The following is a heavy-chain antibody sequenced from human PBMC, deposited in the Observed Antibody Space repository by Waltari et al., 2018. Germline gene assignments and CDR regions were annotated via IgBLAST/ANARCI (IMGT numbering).Heavy chain of an antibody. Sequence: EVQLVESGGGLVQPGGSLSLSCAASGFTFRSYEIHWLRQAPGKGLEWVSYISSSGSTIYYADSVKGRFTISRDNAKNSLYLQMNSLRAEDTAVYYCARGLMEWSNQPSGVWGQGTTVTVSS. CDR1: GFTFRSYE. CDR3: ARGLMEWSNQPSGV. D-gene: IGHD3-3*01. V-gene: IGHV3-48*03. CDR2: ISSSGSTI. J-gene: IGHJ6*02.